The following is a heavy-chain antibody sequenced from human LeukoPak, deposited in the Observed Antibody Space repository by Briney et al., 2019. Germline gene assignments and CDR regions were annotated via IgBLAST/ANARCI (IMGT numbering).Heavy chain of an antibody. J-gene: IGHJ4*02. CDR3: AKDSLEVFGFYDSSGYWDY. CDR2: ISGSGGST. D-gene: IGHD3-22*01. CDR1: GFTFSSYA. Sequence: GGSLRLSCAASGFTFSSYAMSWVRQAPGKGLEWVSAISGSGGSTYYADSVKGRFTISRDNSKNTLYLQMNSLRAEDTAVYYCAKDSLEVFGFYDSSGYWDYWGQGTLVTVSS. V-gene: IGHV3-23*01.